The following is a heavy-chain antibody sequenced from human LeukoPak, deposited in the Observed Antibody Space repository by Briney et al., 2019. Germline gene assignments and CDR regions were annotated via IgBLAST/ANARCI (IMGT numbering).Heavy chain of an antibody. CDR1: GYTFTSYD. V-gene: IGHV1-8*01. J-gene: IGHJ4*02. CDR2: MNPNSGNT. CDR3: ARSLISGGATIRAYYFDY. D-gene: IGHD1-26*01. Sequence: ASVKVSCKASGYTFTSYDINWVRQATGQGLEWMGWMNPNSGNTGYAQKFQGRVTMTRNTSISAAYMELSSLRSEDTAVYYCARSLISGGATIRAYYFDYWGQGTLVTVSS.